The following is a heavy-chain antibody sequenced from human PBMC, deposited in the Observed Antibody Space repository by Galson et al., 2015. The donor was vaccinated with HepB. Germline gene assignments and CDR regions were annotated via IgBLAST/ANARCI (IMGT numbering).Heavy chain of an antibody. V-gene: IGHV3-23*01. Sequence: SLRLSCAAPGFIFSSYAMRWVRQAPGKGLEWVSAISGRGDSTHYADSVKGRFTISRDNSKNTPYLQMNSLRAEDTAVYYCAKGVRPHSISSFGMDVWGQGTTVTVSS. CDR3: AKGVRPHSISSFGMDV. D-gene: IGHD6-6*01. J-gene: IGHJ6*02. CDR2: ISGRGDST. CDR1: GFIFSSYA.